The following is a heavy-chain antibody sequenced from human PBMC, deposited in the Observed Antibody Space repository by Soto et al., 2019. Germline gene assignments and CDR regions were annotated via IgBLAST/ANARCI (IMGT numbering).Heavy chain of an antibody. J-gene: IGHJ4*02. CDR1: GGSISSSSYY. CDR3: AREFCSGGSCYSRFFDY. V-gene: IGHV4-39*07. D-gene: IGHD2-15*01. Sequence: SETLSLTCTVSGGSISSSSYYWGWIRQPPGKGLEWIGNIYYSGSTYYNPSLKSRVTISVDTSKNQFSLKLSSVTAADTAVYYCAREFCSGGSCYSRFFDYWGQGTLVTVSS. CDR2: IYYSGST.